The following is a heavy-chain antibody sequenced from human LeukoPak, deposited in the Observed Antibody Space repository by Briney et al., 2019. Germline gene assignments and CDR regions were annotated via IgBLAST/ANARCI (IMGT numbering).Heavy chain of an antibody. J-gene: IGHJ4*02. D-gene: IGHD3-9*01. CDR1: GFTFSNAW. Sequence: PGGSLRLSCAASGFTFSNAWMTWVGQAPGKGLEWFGRIKSKIDGGTTEYAAPVKGRFTISRDDSIYTLYLQMNSLKTEDTAVYYCTTLTHYDILTGYRRHDFDYWGQGTLVTVSS. V-gene: IGHV3-15*01. CDR3: TTLTHYDILTGYRRHDFDY. CDR2: IKSKIDGGTT.